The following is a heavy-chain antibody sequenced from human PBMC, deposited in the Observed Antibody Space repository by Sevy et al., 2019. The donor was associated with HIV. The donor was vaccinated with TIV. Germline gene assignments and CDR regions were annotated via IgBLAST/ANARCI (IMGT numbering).Heavy chain of an antibody. J-gene: IGHJ4*02. CDR2: INHTGSL. CDR1: GGSFSGYF. V-gene: IGHV4-34*01. Sequence: SETLSLTCAVSGGSFSGYFWNWIRQSPGKGLEWIGEINHTGSLKYNPSLKSRVTISVDASKSQLSLHLRSVTAADTAVYYCARGRQAYVVVVPTTVPFDYWGRGTLVTVSS. D-gene: IGHD2-2*01. CDR3: ARGRQAYVVVVPTTVPFDY.